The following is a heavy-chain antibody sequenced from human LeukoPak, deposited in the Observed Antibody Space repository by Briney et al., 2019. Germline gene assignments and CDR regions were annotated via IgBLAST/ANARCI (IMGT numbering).Heavy chain of an antibody. J-gene: IGHJ3*02. D-gene: IGHD2/OR15-2a*01. CDR2: ISGFNGNT. V-gene: IGHV1-18*01. Sequence: ASVKVSCKASGYTFASYGISWVRQAPGQGLEWMGWISGFNGNTNHAQNLQDRVTMTTDTSTSTAYMELRSLRSDDTGVYFRARVPNQYCTSRCYYTAFVIWGQGTMVTVSS. CDR1: GYTFASYG. CDR3: ARVPNQYCTSRCYYTAFVI.